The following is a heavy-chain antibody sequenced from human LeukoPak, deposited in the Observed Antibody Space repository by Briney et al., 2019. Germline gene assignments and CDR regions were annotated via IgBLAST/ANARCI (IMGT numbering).Heavy chain of an antibody. CDR1: GYTFTGYY. Sequence: RASVKVSCKASGYTFTGYYMHWVRQAPGQGLAWMGWINPNSGGTNYAQKFQGRVTMTRETSISTAYMELSRLRSDDTDVYYCVEAVAGTYFDYWGQGTLVTVSS. V-gene: IGHV1-2*02. D-gene: IGHD6-19*01. J-gene: IGHJ4*02. CDR3: VEAVAGTYFDY. CDR2: INPNSGGT.